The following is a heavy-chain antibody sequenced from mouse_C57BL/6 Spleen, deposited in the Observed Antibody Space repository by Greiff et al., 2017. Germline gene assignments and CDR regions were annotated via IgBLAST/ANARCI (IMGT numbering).Heavy chain of an antibody. Sequence: EVKVVESGGGLVKPGGSLKLSCAASGFTFSSYAMSWVRQTPEKRLEWVATISDGGSYTYYPDNVKGRFTISRDNAKNNLYLQMSHLKSEDTAMYYWARSDGYYTFYFDYWGQGTTLTVSS. CDR2: ISDGGSYT. J-gene: IGHJ2*01. V-gene: IGHV5-4*03. D-gene: IGHD2-3*01. CDR1: GFTFSSYA. CDR3: ARSDGYYTFYFDY.